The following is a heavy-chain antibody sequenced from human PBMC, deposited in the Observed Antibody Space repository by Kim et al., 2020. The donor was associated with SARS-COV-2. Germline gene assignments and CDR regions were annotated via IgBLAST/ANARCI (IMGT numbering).Heavy chain of an antibody. CDR1: GFTFSSYA. J-gene: IGHJ4*02. V-gene: IGHV3-30*04. CDR2: ISYDGSNK. Sequence: GVSLRLSCAASGFTFSSYAIHWVRQAPGKGLEWVAIISYDGSNKYYADSVKGRFTISRDNSKNTLYLQMNSLRAEDTAVYYCARGFGGNYYYVDYWGQGTLVTVSS. CDR3: ARGFGGNYYYVDY. D-gene: IGHD3-16*01.